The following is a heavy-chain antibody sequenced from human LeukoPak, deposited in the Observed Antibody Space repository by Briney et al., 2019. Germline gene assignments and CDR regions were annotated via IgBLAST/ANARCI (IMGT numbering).Heavy chain of an antibody. CDR3: ARGRRFLEWLFH. CDR1: GFTFSSYD. CDR2: ISSSGSTI. J-gene: IGHJ4*02. D-gene: IGHD3-3*01. Sequence: GGSLRLSCAASGFTFSSYDMNWVRQAPGKGLEWVSYISSSGSTIYYADSVKGRFTISRDNAKNSLYLQMNSLRAEDTAVYYCARGRRFLEWLFHWGQGTLVTVSS. V-gene: IGHV3-48*03.